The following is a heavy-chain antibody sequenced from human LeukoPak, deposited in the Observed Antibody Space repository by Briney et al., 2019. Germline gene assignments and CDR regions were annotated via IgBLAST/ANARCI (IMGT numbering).Heavy chain of an antibody. CDR3: ARVTCSGGSCYGWFDP. CDR1: GGTFKNHD. Sequence: SVKVSCKASGGTFKNHDINWVRQAPGQGLEWMGGIIPVFGTPNYAQKFQGRVTSTADESTSTAYMELSSLRSEDTAVYYCARVTCSGGSCYGWFDPWGQGTLVTVSS. D-gene: IGHD2-15*01. V-gene: IGHV1-69*13. CDR2: IIPVFGTP. J-gene: IGHJ5*02.